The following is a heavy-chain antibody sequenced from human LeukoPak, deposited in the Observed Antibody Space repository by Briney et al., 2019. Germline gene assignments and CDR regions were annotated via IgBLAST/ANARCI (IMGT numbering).Heavy chain of an antibody. CDR3: ARLSTYYDFWSGYLNWFDP. J-gene: IGHJ5*02. Sequence: PSETLSLTCAVSGYSISSGYYWGWIRQPPGKGLEWIGSIYHSGSTYYNPSLKSRVTISVDTSKNQFSLKLSSVTAADTAVYYCARLSTYYDFWSGYLNWFDPWGQGTLVTVSS. V-gene: IGHV4-38-2*01. CDR1: GYSISSGYY. CDR2: IYHSGST. D-gene: IGHD3-3*01.